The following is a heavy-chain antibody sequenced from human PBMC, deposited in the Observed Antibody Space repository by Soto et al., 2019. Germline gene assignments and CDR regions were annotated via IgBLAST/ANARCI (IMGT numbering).Heavy chain of an antibody. CDR1: GGSFSGYY. V-gene: IGHV4-34*01. CDR2: INHSGST. D-gene: IGHD3-22*01. CDR3: ARLEEYYDSTRAFDY. Sequence: QVQLQQWGAGLLKPSETLSLTCAVYGGSFSGYYWSWIRQPPGKGLEWIGEINHSGSTNYNPSLKSRVTISVDTSKNQFSLKLSSVTAADTAVYYCARLEEYYDSTRAFDYWGQGTLVTVSS. J-gene: IGHJ4*02.